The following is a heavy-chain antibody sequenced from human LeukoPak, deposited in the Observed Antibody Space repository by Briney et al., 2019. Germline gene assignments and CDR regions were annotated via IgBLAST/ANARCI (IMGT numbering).Heavy chain of an antibody. Sequence: GRSLRLSCAASGFTFDDYAMHWVQQAPGKGLEWVSGISWNSGSIGYADSVKGRFTISRDNAKNSLCLQMNSLRAEDTALYYCAKDLQPYSSSFGPNAFDIWGQGTMVTVSS. V-gene: IGHV3-9*01. CDR2: ISWNSGSI. J-gene: IGHJ3*02. D-gene: IGHD6-6*01. CDR3: AKDLQPYSSSFGPNAFDI. CDR1: GFTFDDYA.